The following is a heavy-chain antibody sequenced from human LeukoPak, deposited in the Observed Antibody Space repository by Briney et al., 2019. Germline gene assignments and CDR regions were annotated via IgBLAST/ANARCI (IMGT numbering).Heavy chain of an antibody. J-gene: IGHJ4*02. CDR1: GYTFTSYG. Sequence: ASLKLSCKASGYTFTSYGISWVRQAPGQGLEWMGCISACDGNTYYAQKLQGRVTMTTDTSTSTAYMELRSLRSVVTAVYYCARDLRKNDYFDYWGQGALVTVSS. CDR2: ISACDGNT. CDR3: ARDLRKNDYFDY. V-gene: IGHV1-18*01. D-gene: IGHD4-17*01.